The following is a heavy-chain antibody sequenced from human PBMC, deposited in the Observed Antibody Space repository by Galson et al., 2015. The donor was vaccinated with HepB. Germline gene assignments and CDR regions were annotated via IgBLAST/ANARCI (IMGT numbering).Heavy chain of an antibody. CDR1: GFTFSSYG. V-gene: IGHV3-23*01. Sequence: SLRLSCAASGFTFSSYGMHWVRQAPGKGLEWVSAISGSGGSTYYADSVKGRFTISRDNSKNTLYLQMNSLRAEDTAVYYCAKGSRVLTGYYFDYWGQGTLVTVSS. J-gene: IGHJ4*02. CDR2: ISGSGGST. CDR3: AKGSRVLTGYYFDY. D-gene: IGHD3-9*01.